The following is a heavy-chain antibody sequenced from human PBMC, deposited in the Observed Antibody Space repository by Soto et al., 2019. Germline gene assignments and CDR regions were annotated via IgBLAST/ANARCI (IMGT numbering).Heavy chain of an antibody. V-gene: IGHV1-69*08. D-gene: IGHD2-2*01. CDR1: GGTFSSYT. J-gene: IGHJ6*02. Sequence: QVQLVQSGAEVKKPGSSVKVSCKASGGTFSSYTISWVRQAPGQGLEWMGRIIPILGIANYAQKFQGRVTITADKSTSTAYVELSSLRTEDTAVYYCARDIVVVPGSVWGQGTTVTVSS. CDR2: IIPILGIA. CDR3: ARDIVVVPGSV.